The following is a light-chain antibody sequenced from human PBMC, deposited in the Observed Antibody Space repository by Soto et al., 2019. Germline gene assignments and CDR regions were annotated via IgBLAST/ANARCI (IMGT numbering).Light chain of an antibody. CDR2: AAS. CDR1: QGISSY. CDR3: QQYYSYPLT. Sequence: AIRMTQSPSSLSASTGDRVTITCRASQGISSYLAWYQQKPGKAPKLLIYAASTLQSGVPSRFSGSGSGTDFTLTISCLQSEDFATYYCQQYYSYPLTIGPGTKVDIK. J-gene: IGKJ3*01. V-gene: IGKV1-8*01.